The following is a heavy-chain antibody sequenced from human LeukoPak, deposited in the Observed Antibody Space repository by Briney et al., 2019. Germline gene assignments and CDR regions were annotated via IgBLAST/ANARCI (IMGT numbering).Heavy chain of an antibody. D-gene: IGHD1-26*01. J-gene: IGHJ4*02. Sequence: PGGSLRLSCAASGFTFSSYGMHWVRQAPGKGLEWVAFIRYDGSNKYYADSVKGRFTISRDDSKNTLYLQMNSLRAEDTAVYYCAKDRWRGSYQDYWGQGTLVTVSS. CDR1: GFTFSSYG. CDR2: IRYDGSNK. V-gene: IGHV3-30*02. CDR3: AKDRWRGSYQDY.